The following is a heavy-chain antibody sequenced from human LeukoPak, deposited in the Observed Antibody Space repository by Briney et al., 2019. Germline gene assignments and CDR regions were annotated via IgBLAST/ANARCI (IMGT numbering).Heavy chain of an antibody. CDR1: GFTFDDYA. CDR2: ISWNSGSI. V-gene: IGHV3-9*01. CDR3: ALLYGSGSYYSDY. D-gene: IGHD3-10*01. J-gene: IGHJ4*02. Sequence: GRSLRLSCAASGFTFDDYAMHWVRQVPGKCLEWVSGISWNSGSIGYADSVKGRFTISRDNAKKSLYLQMNSLRPEDTALYYCALLYGSGSYYSDYWGQGTLVTVSS.